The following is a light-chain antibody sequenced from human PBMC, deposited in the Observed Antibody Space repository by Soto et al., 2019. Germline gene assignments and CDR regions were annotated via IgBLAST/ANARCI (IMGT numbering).Light chain of an antibody. CDR3: QQSYSTPPT. CDR1: QSVSSW. Sequence: DIQMTQSPSTLSASIGDRFTITCRASQSVSSWLGWYQQKPGKAPKLLIYDASSLESGVPSRFSGSGSGTDFTLTISSLQPEDFATYYCQQSYSTPPTFGQGTKVDIK. V-gene: IGKV1-5*01. J-gene: IGKJ1*01. CDR2: DAS.